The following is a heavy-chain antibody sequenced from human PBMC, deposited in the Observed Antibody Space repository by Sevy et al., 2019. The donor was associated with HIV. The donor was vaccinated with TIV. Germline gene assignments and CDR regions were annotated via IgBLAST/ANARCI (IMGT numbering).Heavy chain of an antibody. CDR2: FDPEDGET. Sequence: ASLKVSCKVSGYTLTELSMHWVRQAPGKGLEWMGGFDPEDGETIYAQKFQGRVTMTEDTSTDTAYMELSSLRSEDTAVYYCATDAKYCSGGSCYGYWGQGTLVTVSS. J-gene: IGHJ4*02. V-gene: IGHV1-24*01. CDR3: ATDAKYCSGGSCYGY. D-gene: IGHD2-15*01. CDR1: GYTLTELS.